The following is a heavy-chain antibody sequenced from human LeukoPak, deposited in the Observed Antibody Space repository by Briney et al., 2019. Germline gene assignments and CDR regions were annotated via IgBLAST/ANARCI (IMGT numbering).Heavy chain of an antibody. V-gene: IGHV3-7*03. Sequence: PGGSLRLSCAASGFTFSSYWVSWVRQAPGKGLEWVANIKQDGSEKYYVDSVKGRFTISRDNAKNSLYLQMNSLRAEDTAVYYCATSVVVPAATTYYGMDVWGKGTTVTVSS. CDR1: GFTFSSYW. J-gene: IGHJ6*04. D-gene: IGHD2-2*01. CDR3: ATSVVVPAATTYYGMDV. CDR2: IKQDGSEK.